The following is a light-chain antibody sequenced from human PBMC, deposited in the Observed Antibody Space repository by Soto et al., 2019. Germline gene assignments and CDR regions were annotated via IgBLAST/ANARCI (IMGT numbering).Light chain of an antibody. V-gene: IGKV1-5*03. CDR1: LSVSSY. CDR3: QQYNTYPLS. J-gene: IGKJ4*01. CDR2: KAS. Sequence: DIQMTQSPSTLSASVGDRVTITCRASLSVSSYLAWYQQKPGKAPNLLIYKASNLESGVPSRFSGSGSGTEFTLTISSLQPDDSATYYCQQYNTYPLSFGGGTKVEIK.